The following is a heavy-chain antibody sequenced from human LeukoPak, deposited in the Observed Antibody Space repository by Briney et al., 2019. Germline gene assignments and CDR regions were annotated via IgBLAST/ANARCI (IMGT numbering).Heavy chain of an antibody. D-gene: IGHD3-3*01. CDR3: AKGPSTYYDFWSDY. CDR2: ISGSGGST. V-gene: IGHV3-23*01. CDR1: GFTFSSYA. Sequence: GGSLRLSCAASGFTFSSYAMSWVRQAPGKGLEWVSAISGSGGSTYYADSVKGRLTISRDNSKNTLYLQMNSLRAEDTAVYYCAKGPSTYYDFWSDYWGQGTLVTVSS. J-gene: IGHJ4*02.